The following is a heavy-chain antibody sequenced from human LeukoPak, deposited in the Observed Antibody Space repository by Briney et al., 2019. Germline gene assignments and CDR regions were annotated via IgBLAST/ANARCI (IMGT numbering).Heavy chain of an antibody. CDR1: GGSFSGYY. J-gene: IGHJ4*02. V-gene: IGHV4-34*01. CDR3: ARGRGSSSWRRRYYFVY. CDR2: LNHSGST. D-gene: IGHD6-13*01. Sequence: PSETLSLTCAVYGGSFSGYYWSWIRQPPGKGLEWIGELNHSGSTNYNPSLKSRVTISVDTSKNQFSLKLSSVTAADTAVYYCARGRGSSSWRRRYYFVYWGQGTLVTVSS.